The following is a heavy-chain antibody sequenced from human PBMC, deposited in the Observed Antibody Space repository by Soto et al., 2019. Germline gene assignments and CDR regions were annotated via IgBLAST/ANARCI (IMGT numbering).Heavy chain of an antibody. J-gene: IGHJ4*02. V-gene: IGHV4-39*01. Sequence: SETLSLTCTVSGVSISSSSYYWGWIRQPPGKGLEWIGSIYYSGSTYYNPSLKSRVTISVDTSKNQFSLKLSSVTAADTAVYYCARQNKASVSSGYWGQGTLVTVSS. CDR2: IYYSGST. CDR3: ARQNKASVSSGY. CDR1: GVSISSSSYY. D-gene: IGHD6-6*01.